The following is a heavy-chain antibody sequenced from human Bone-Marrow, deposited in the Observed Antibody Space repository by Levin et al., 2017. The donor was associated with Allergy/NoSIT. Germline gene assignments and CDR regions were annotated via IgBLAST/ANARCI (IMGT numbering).Heavy chain of an antibody. CDR3: ARRVTMVRGVIRGHFDY. D-gene: IGHD3-10*01. CDR1: GGSISSGGYY. Sequence: SQTLSLTCTVSGGSISSGGYYWSWIRQHPGKGLEWIGYIYYSGSTYYNPSLKSRVTISVDTSKNQFSLKLSSVTAADTAVYYCARRVTMVRGVIRGHFDYWGQGTLVTVSS. J-gene: IGHJ4*02. V-gene: IGHV4-31*03. CDR2: IYYSGST.